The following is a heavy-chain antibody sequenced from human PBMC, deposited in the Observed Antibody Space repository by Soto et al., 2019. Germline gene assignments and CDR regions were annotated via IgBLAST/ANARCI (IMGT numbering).Heavy chain of an antibody. Sequence: QVQLVQSGAEVQKPGSSVKVSCKASGGTFSSYAISWVRQAPGQGLEWMGGIIPIFGTANYAQKFQGRVTITADESTSTAYMELSSLRSEDTAVYYCARDPNSDGYSGYDWVYWGQGTLVTVSS. D-gene: IGHD5-12*01. V-gene: IGHV1-69*01. CDR2: IIPIFGTA. CDR3: ARDPNSDGYSGYDWVY. CDR1: GGTFSSYA. J-gene: IGHJ4*02.